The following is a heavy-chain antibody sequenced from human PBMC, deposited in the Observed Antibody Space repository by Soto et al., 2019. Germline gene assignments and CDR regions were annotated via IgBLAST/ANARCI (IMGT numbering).Heavy chain of an antibody. CDR2: ISGSGGST. Sequence: GWSLRLSCAASGFTFSSYAMSWVRQAPGKGLEWVSAISGSGGSTYYADSVKGRFTISRDNSKTTLYLQMNSLRAEDTAVYYCAKWNYDDSSGFPYWGQGPLVTVSS. D-gene: IGHD3-22*01. CDR1: GFTFSSYA. J-gene: IGHJ4*02. V-gene: IGHV3-23*01. CDR3: AKWNYDDSSGFPY.